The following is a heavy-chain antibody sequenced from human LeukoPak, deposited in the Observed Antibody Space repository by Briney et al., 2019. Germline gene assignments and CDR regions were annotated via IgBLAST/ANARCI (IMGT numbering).Heavy chain of an antibody. Sequence: GESLKISCKGSGYSFTSYWIGWVRQMPGKGLEWMGIIYPGDSDTRYSPSFQGQVTISVDRSISTAYLQWSSLKASDTAIYYCAKIDRQYCSRSSCYALDYWGQGTQATVSS. CDR1: GYSFTSYW. CDR2: IYPGDSDT. CDR3: AKIDRQYCSRSSCYALDY. D-gene: IGHD2-2*01. V-gene: IGHV5-51*01. J-gene: IGHJ4*02.